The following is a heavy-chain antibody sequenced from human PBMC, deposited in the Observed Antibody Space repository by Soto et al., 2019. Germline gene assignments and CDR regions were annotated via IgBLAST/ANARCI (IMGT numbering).Heavy chain of an antibody. Sequence: GASVEASCKASGYTFTSYGISWVRQAPGQGLEWMGWISAYNGNTNYAQKLQGRVTMTTDTSTSTAYMELRSLRSDDTAVYYCASSSSWYSDAFDIWGQGTMVTVSS. CDR2: ISAYNGNT. CDR3: ASSSSWYSDAFDI. J-gene: IGHJ3*02. CDR1: GYTFTSYG. D-gene: IGHD6-13*01. V-gene: IGHV1-18*01.